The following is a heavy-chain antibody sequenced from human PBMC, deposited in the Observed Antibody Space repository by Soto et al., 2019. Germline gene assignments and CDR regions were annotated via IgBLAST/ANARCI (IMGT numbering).Heavy chain of an antibody. CDR1: GFIFTNYA. Sequence: GGSLRLSCAASGFIFTNYAMNWVRRAPGKGLEWVSVIGGRGNSAYYADSVQGRFTISRDNSKNTLSLQMSSLTADDTAIYYCVREGRGSFDFWGRGTMVTVSS. CDR3: VREGRGSFDF. J-gene: IGHJ3*01. CDR2: IGGRGNSA. D-gene: IGHD5-12*01. V-gene: IGHV3-23*01.